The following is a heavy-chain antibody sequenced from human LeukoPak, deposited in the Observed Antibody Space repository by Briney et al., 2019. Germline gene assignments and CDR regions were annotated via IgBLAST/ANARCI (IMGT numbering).Heavy chain of an antibody. V-gene: IGHV4-30-4*01. D-gene: IGHD3-10*01. CDR3: ARGLWFGESLGWFDP. J-gene: IGHJ5*02. CDR2: IYYSGST. Sequence: SQTLSLTCTVSGGSISSGDYYWSWIRQPPGKGLEWIGYIYYSGSTYYNPSLKSRVTISVDTSKNQFSLKLSSVTAADTAVYYCARGLWFGESLGWFDPWGQGTLVTVSS. CDR1: GGSISSGDYY.